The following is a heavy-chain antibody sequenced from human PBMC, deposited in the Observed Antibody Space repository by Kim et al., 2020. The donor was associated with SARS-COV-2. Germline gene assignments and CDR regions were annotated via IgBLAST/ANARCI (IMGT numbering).Heavy chain of an antibody. CDR2: INHSGST. D-gene: IGHD1-20*01. J-gene: IGHJ5*02. CDR1: GGSFSAYY. CDR3: ARGRLITTFITGSIGWFDP. Sequence: SETLSLTCAVYGGSFSAYYWSWIRQPPGKGLEWIGEINHSGSTNYNPSLKSRVTISVETSKNQFSLKLNSVSAADTAVYYCARGRLITTFITGSIGWFDPWGQGTLVTVSS. V-gene: IGHV4-34*01.